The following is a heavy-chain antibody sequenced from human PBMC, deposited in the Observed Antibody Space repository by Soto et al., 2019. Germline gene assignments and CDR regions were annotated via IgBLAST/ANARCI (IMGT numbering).Heavy chain of an antibody. CDR3: ARVLPNCCGRRSQEAFEI. CDR1: GFTFSSYS. CDR2: ISSSSRTI. J-gene: IGHJ3*02. V-gene: IGHV3-48*02. Sequence: GGSLRLCSAASGFTFSSYSMNWVRQAPGQGLEWGSYISSSSRTIYYADSVKGRFTISRDNAKNSLYLQMNSLRDEDMAADYCARVLPNCCGRRSQEAFEIWGQATMVTVSS. D-gene: IGHD2-15*01.